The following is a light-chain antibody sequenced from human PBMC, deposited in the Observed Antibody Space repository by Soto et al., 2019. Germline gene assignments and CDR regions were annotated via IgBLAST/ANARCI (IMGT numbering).Light chain of an antibody. CDR3: SSYTTSGNYV. J-gene: IGLJ1*01. CDR1: HKDVGAYNY. V-gene: IGLV2-14*01. Sequence: SVLTQPAPLSWAPGQAIALSRTGNHKDVGAYNYVSWYQQHPGKAPKLMIFDVSNRPSGVSNRFSGSKSGNTASLTISGLQTEDEADFYCSSYTTSGNYVFGTGTKVTVL. CDR2: DVS.